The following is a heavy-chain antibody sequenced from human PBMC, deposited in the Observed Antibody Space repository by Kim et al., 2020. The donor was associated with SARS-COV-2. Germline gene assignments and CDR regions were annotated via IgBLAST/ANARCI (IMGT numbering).Heavy chain of an antibody. CDR2: ISYDGSNK. J-gene: IGHJ4*02. D-gene: IGHD2-15*01. Sequence: GGSLRLSCAASGFTFSSYAMHWVRQAPGKGLEWVAVISYDGSNKYYADSVKGRFTISRDNSKNTLYLQMNSLRAEDTAVYYCARAARAKWIVVVVPPDYWGQGTLVTVSS. CDR3: ARAARAKWIVVVVPPDY. V-gene: IGHV3-30*04. CDR1: GFTFSSYA.